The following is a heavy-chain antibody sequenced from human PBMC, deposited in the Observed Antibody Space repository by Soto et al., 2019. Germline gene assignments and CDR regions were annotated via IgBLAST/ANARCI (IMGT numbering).Heavy chain of an antibody. Sequence: PGGSLRLSCAASGFTFSSYGMHWVRQAPGKGLEWVAVIWYDGSNKYYADSVKGRFTISRDNSKNTLYLQMNSLRAEDTAVYYCAREKWLVLDAFDIWGQGTMVTVSS. V-gene: IGHV3-33*01. D-gene: IGHD6-19*01. J-gene: IGHJ3*02. CDR1: GFTFSSYG. CDR3: AREKWLVLDAFDI. CDR2: IWYDGSNK.